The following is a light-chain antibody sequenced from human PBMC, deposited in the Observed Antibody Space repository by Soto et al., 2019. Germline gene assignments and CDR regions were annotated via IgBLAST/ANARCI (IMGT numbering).Light chain of an antibody. CDR2: AAS. Sequence: IELSGSPSIPSARGGDGVGISGEASQGISTYLAWYQQKPGKVPQILISAASTLHSGVPSRFSGSGSGTDVTLTISRLEPEDFAVYYCQHFVNSLTWTFGQGTKVDIK. J-gene: IGKJ1*01. CDR1: QGISTY. CDR3: QHFVNSLTWT. V-gene: IGKV1-27*01.